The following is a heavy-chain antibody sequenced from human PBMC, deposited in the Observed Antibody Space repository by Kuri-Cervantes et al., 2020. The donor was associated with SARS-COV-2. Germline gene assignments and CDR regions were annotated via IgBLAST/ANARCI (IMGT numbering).Heavy chain of an antibody. CDR3: ASGPAYCSSTSCYRLYYYYYYMDV. CDR1: GGSISSYY. CDR2: IYYSGST. Sequence: GSLRLSCTVSGGSISSYYWSWIRQPPEKGLEWIGSIYYSGSTYYNPSLKSRVTISVDTSKNQLSLKLSSVTAADTAVYYCASGPAYCSSTSCYRLYYYYYYMDVWGKGTTVTVSS. V-gene: IGHV4-59*05. J-gene: IGHJ6*03. D-gene: IGHD2-2*01.